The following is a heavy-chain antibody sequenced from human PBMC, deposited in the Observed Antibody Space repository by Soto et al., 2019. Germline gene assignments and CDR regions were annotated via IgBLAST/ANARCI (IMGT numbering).Heavy chain of an antibody. J-gene: IGHJ4*02. D-gene: IGHD3-3*01. V-gene: IGHV1-18*04. CDR1: GYSFTGYG. Sequence: QVQLVQSGGEVMQPGASVKVSCKASGYSFTGYGISWVRQAPGQGLEWMGWISPYNGNTKYAQNFQGRVTMTTDTSTYTAYMEMRSLRSDDPAVYYCARDFGSDLSAPGAVFDYWGQGTLVTVSS. CDR3: ARDFGSDLSAPGAVFDY. CDR2: ISPYNGNT.